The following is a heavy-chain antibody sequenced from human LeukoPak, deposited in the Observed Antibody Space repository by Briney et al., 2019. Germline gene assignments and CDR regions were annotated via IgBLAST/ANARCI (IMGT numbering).Heavy chain of an antibody. CDR1: GGSISSGGYS. CDR2: IYHSGST. V-gene: IGHV4-30-2*01. CDR3: ARGGYSYGYPRNFDY. Sequence: PSETLSLTCAVSGGSISSGGYSWSWIRQPPGKGLEWIGYIYHSGSTYYNPSLKSRVTISVDRSKNQFSLKLSSVTAADTAVYYCARGGYSYGYPRNFDYWGQGTLVTVSS. J-gene: IGHJ4*02. D-gene: IGHD5-18*01.